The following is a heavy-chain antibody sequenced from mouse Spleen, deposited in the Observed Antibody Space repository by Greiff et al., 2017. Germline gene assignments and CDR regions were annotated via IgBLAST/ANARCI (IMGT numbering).Heavy chain of an antibody. Sequence: EVKVVESVGGLVKPGGSLKLSCAASGFTFSDYGMAWVRQAPGKGPEWVAFISNLAYSIYYADTVTGRFTISRENAKNTLYLEMSSLRSEDTAMYYCARHDGTFYAMDYWGQGTSVTVSS. CDR2: ISNLAYSI. J-gene: IGHJ4*01. D-gene: IGHD2-3*01. V-gene: IGHV5-15*01. CDR1: GFTFSDYG. CDR3: ARHDGTFYAMDY.